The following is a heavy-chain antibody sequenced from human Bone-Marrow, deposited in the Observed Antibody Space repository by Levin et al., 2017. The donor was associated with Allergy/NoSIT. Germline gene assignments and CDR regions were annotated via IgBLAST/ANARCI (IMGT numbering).Heavy chain of an antibody. V-gene: IGHV3-74*01. CDR1: GFTFSTFR. CDR2: INSDGSGT. J-gene: IGHJ6*02. Sequence: SGGSLRLSCAASGFTFSTFRMHWVRQVPGKGLVWVSLINSDGSGTNYADSVKGRFTISRDNAKNTLSLQMDSLRAEDTAVYYCTRDGGGLAVWGQGATVTVSS. D-gene: IGHD3-10*01. CDR3: TRDGGGLAV.